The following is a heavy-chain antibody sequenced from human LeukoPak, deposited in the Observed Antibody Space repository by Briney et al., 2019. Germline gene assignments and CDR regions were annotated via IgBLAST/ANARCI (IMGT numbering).Heavy chain of an antibody. J-gene: IGHJ4*02. CDR2: IRSKANCYAT. CDR1: GFTFSGSA. Sequence: GGSLRLSCAASGFTFSGSAMHWVRQASGKGLEWVGRIRSKANCYATAYAASVKGRFTISRDDSKNTAYLQMNSLKTEDTAVYYCTRRVDSSRYFDYWGQGTLVTVSS. D-gene: IGHD6-19*01. V-gene: IGHV3-73*01. CDR3: TRRVDSSRYFDY.